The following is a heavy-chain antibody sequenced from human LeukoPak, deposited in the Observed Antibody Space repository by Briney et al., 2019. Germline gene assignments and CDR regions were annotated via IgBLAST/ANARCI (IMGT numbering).Heavy chain of an antibody. J-gene: IGHJ6*02. V-gene: IGHV3-23*01. CDR2: ISGSGGST. CDR1: GFTFSSYA. CDR3: AKDLNWDEYGMDV. D-gene: IGHD1-20*01. Sequence: GGSLRLSCAASGFTFSSYAMSWVRQAPGEGLEWVSAISGSGGSTYYADSVKGRFTISRDNSKNTLYLQMNSLRAEDTAVYYCAKDLNWDEYGMDVWGQGTTVTVPS.